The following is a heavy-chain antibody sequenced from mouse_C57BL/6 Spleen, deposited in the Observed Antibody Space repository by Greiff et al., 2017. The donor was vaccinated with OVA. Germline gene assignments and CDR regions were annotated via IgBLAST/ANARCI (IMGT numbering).Heavy chain of an antibody. CDR3: SRHDDYGAMDY. Sequence: EVKLVESGGGLVQPGGSLKLSCAASGFTFSDYYMYWVRQTPEKRLEWVAYISNGGGSTYYPDTVKGRFTISRDNAKNTLYLQMSRLKSEDTAMYYCSRHDDYGAMDYWGQGTSVTVSS. D-gene: IGHD2-4*01. CDR1: GFTFSDYY. CDR2: ISNGGGST. V-gene: IGHV5-12*01. J-gene: IGHJ4*01.